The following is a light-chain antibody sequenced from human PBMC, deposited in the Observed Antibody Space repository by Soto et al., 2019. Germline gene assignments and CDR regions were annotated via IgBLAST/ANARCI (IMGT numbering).Light chain of an antibody. Sequence: EIVMTQSPATLSVSPGERATLSCRASQSVGSNLAWYQQKVGQAPRLLIYGASTRATGIPARFSGSGSGTEFTLTISSLLSEDFAVYYCQQYNEWPPWTFGQGTKVEI. CDR3: QQYNEWPPWT. CDR1: QSVGSN. CDR2: GAS. J-gene: IGKJ1*01. V-gene: IGKV3-15*01.